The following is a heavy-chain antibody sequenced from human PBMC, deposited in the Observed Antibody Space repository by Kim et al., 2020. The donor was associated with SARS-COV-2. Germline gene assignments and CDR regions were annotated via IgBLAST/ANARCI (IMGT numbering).Heavy chain of an antibody. D-gene: IGHD3-22*01. CDR1: GGSISSGGYY. CDR3: ARASVSAMIVVGSLDY. J-gene: IGHJ4*02. V-gene: IGHV4-31*03. CDR2: IYYSGST. Sequence: SETLSLTCTVSGGSISSGGYYWSWIRQHPGKGLEWIGYIYYSGSTYYNPSLKSRVTISVDTSKNQFSLKLSSVTAEDTAVYYCARASVSAMIVVGSLDYWGQGTLVTVSS.